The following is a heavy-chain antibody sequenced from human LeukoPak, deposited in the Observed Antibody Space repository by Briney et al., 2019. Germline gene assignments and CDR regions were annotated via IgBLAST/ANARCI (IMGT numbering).Heavy chain of an antibody. V-gene: IGHV4-39*07. CDR2: IYYSGST. D-gene: IGHD6-13*01. Sequence: SEALSLTCTVSGGSISSSSYYWGWIRQPPGKGLEWIGSIYYSGSTYYNPSLKSRVTISVDTSKNQFSLKLSSVTAADTAVYYCARDRRTSWQQLVQGSFDYWGQGTLVTVSS. CDR1: GGSISSSSYY. CDR3: ARDRRTSWQQLVQGSFDY. J-gene: IGHJ4*02.